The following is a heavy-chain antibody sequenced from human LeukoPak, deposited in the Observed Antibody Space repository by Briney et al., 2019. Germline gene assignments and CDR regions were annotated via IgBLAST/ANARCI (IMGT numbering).Heavy chain of an antibody. Sequence: ASVKVSCKASGYTFTGYYMHWVRQAPGQGLEWMGWISAYNGNTNYAQKLQGRVTMTTDTSTSTAYMELRSLRSDDTALYYCARDFHDSGGYYYHWGQGTLVTVSS. CDR1: GYTFTGYY. CDR3: ARDFHDSGGYYYH. J-gene: IGHJ4*02. CDR2: ISAYNGNT. D-gene: IGHD3-22*01. V-gene: IGHV1-18*04.